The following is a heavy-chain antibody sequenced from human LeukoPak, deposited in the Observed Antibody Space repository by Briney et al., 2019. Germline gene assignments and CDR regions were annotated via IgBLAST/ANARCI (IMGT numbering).Heavy chain of an antibody. CDR1: GFTFSDYY. Sequence: GGSLRLSCAASGFTFSDYYMSWIRQAPGKGLEWVSYISSSGSTIYYADSVKGRFTISRDNAKNSLYLQMDSLRDEDTAVYYCARIQYGAYLFEYWAREPLLSLST. J-gene: IGHJ4*02. CDR3: ARIQYGAYLFEY. D-gene: IGHD4-17*01. CDR2: ISSSGSTI. V-gene: IGHV3-11*01.